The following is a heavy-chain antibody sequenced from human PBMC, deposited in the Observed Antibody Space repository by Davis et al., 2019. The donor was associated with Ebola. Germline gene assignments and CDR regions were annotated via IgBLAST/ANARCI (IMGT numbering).Heavy chain of an antibody. V-gene: IGHV3-23*01. CDR3: AKHFSGSYCQDS. J-gene: IGHJ4*02. CDR2: FPGSGGGP. Sequence: GESLKTSCAASGFAFSTNYMSWVRQAPGKGLEWVSTFPGSGGGPSYADSVKGRFTFSRDNSQSTLYLHMNLLRVEDTAIYYCAKHFSGSYCQDSWGQGTLVTVSS. CDR1: GFAFSTNY. D-gene: IGHD1-26*01.